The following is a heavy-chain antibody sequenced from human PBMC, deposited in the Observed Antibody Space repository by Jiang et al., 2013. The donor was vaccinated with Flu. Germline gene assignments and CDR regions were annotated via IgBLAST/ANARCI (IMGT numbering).Heavy chain of an antibody. V-gene: IGHV3-23*01. Sequence: SAISGSGGSTYYADSVKGRFTISRDNSKNTLYLQMNSLRAEDTAVYYCAKDRSRYYGSGSWLDVWGKGTTVTVSS. CDR3: AKDRSRYYGSGSWLDV. J-gene: IGHJ6*04. D-gene: IGHD3-10*01. CDR2: ISGSGGST.